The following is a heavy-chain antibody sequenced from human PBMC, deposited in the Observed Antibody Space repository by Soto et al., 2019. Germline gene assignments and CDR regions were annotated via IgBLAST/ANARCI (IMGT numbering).Heavy chain of an antibody. CDR3: AKNWNWGSEHIDY. CDR1: GFTFSSYG. D-gene: IGHD1-7*01. CDR2: ISYDGSNK. J-gene: IGHJ4*02. Sequence: QVQLVESGGGVVQPGRSLRLSCAASGFTFSSYGMHWVRQAPGKGLEWVAVISYDGSNKYYADSVKGRFTISRDNSKNTLYLQINSLRAEDTAVSYCAKNWNWGSEHIDYWGQGTLVTVSS. V-gene: IGHV3-30*18.